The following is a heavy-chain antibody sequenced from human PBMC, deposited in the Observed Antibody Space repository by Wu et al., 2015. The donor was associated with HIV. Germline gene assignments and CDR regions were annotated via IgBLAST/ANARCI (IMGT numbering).Heavy chain of an antibody. V-gene: IGHV1-8*01. CDR1: GYTFTNYD. D-gene: IGHD6-6*01. Sequence: QAHLVQSGAEVKKPGASVKVSCKASGYTFTNYDINWVRQATGQGLEWMGWMNPNSGNTNYAQKFKGRVTMTRATSINTAYMEMSSLKFEDTAVYYCATERGTYGGXRTRGRTERDLVDSSSFQ. J-gene: IGHJ1*01. CDR3: ATERGTYGGXRTRGRTERDLVDSSSFQ. CDR2: MNPNSGNT.